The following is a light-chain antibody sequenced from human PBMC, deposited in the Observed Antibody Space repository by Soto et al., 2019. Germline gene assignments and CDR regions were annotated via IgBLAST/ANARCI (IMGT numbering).Light chain of an antibody. CDR1: QSVITN. J-gene: IGKJ1*01. Sequence: EIVMTQSPATLSVSPGERATLSCRASQSVITNLAWYQQKSGQAPRLLIYDASSRATDIPARFTGSGSGTEFTLTISNLQSEDFVVYYCQQYHNWPSTFGQGTKVDIK. V-gene: IGKV3-15*01. CDR3: QQYHNWPST. CDR2: DAS.